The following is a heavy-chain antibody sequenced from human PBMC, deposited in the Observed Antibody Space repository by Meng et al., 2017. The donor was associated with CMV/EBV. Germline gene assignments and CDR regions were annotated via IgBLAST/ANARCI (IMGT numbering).Heavy chain of an antibody. D-gene: IGHD2-2*01. CDR1: GFTFSSYG. V-gene: IGHV3-30*02. J-gene: IGHJ4*02. CDR2: IRYDGSNK. Sequence: GRRGESGGGVVQPGGSLRLSCAASGFTFSSYGMHWVRQAPGKGLEWVAFIRYDGSNKYYADSVKGRFTISRDNSKNTLYLQMNSLRAEDTAVYYCAKIPAARFDYWGQGTLVTVSS. CDR3: AKIPAARFDY.